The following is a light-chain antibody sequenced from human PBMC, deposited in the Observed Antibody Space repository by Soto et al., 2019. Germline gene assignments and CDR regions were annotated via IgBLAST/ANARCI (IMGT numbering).Light chain of an antibody. CDR3: SSYTSSSTWV. Sequence: QSALTQPASVSGSLGPSIPFSCTGTTSDVGGYNYVSWYQQHPGKAPKLMIYEVSNRPSGVSNRFSGSKSGNTASLTISGLQAEDEADYYCSSYTSSSTWVFGGGTKLTVL. V-gene: IGLV2-14*01. CDR1: TSDVGGYNY. J-gene: IGLJ3*02. CDR2: EVS.